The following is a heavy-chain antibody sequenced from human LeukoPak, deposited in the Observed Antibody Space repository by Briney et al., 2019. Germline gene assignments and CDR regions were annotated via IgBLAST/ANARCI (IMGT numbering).Heavy chain of an antibody. Sequence: PGGSLRLSCAAFGFTFSSYCMNWVRQAPGKGLEWVSYISGGSSFTYYVDSVKGRFTISRDNAKNSLYLQMNSLRAEDTAVYYCARDLGYSSGPNYWGQGTRVTVSS. CDR1: GFTFSSYC. CDR3: ARDLGYSSGPNY. J-gene: IGHJ4*02. D-gene: IGHD6-19*01. CDR2: ISGGSSFT. V-gene: IGHV3-21*01.